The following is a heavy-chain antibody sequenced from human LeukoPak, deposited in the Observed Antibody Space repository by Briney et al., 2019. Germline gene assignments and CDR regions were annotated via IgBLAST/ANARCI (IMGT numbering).Heavy chain of an antibody. CDR2: IRSSGSSI. CDR3: ARDKLDAFDI. CDR1: GFTFSSYS. V-gene: IGHV3-48*04. D-gene: IGHD6-6*01. Sequence: GSLRLSCAASGFTFSSYSMNWVRQAPGKGLEWVSYIRSSGSSIYYADSVKGRFTISRDNAKNSLYLQMNSLRVEDTAVYYCARDKLDAFDIWGQGTMVIVSS. J-gene: IGHJ3*02.